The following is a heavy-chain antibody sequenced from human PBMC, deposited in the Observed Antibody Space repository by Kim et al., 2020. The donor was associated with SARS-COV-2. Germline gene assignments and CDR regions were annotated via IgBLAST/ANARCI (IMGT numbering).Heavy chain of an antibody. V-gene: IGHV4-61*07. J-gene: IGHJ4*02. Sequence: NSHPSLKSRVTISVDTSKNQFSLKLSSVTAADTAVYYCARRGYSYGPFDYWGQGTLVTVSS. D-gene: IGHD5-18*01. CDR3: ARRGYSYGPFDY.